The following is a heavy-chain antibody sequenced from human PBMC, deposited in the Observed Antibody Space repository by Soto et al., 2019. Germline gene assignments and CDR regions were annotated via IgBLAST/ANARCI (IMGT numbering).Heavy chain of an antibody. D-gene: IGHD4-17*01. CDR1: RFYLNTYG. Sequence: EAQLLESGGGLVQPGGSLRLSCTTSRFYLNTYGMTWVRRAPGKGLEWVYTLSASGSGSYYAESVKGRFNISRDNSKNTMYLHMNSLRDKDTAVYYCAKNSYGDSWNFGLDVWGQGTTVTVSS. CDR3: AKNSYGDSWNFGLDV. J-gene: IGHJ6*02. V-gene: IGHV3-23*01. CDR2: LSASGSGS.